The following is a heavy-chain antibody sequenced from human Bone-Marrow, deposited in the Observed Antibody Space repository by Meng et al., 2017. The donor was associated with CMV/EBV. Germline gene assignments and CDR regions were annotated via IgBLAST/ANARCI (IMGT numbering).Heavy chain of an antibody. CDR1: GYTFTAHY. CDR2: IRPHRGDT. J-gene: IGHJ4*02. V-gene: IGHV1-2*02. Sequence: ASVKVSCKASGYTFTAHYFHWVRQAPGQGLEWMGWIRPHRGDTNYAQQFQGRVTLTRDTSINTGYMELTRLTSDDTAVYYCARDNNWGPDYWGQGTRVTVSS. CDR3: ARDNNWGPDY. D-gene: IGHD7-27*01.